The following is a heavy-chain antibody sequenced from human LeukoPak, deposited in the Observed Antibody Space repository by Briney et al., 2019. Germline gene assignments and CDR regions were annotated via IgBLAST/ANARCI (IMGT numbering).Heavy chain of an antibody. D-gene: IGHD2-15*01. Sequence: SVKVSCKASGGTFSSYAISWVRQAPGQGLEWMGRIIPILGIANYAQKFQGRVTITADKSMSTAYMELSSLRSEDTAVYYCARDRYCSGGSCYSYYYGMDVWGQGTTVTVSS. CDR3: ARDRYCSGGSCYSYYYGMDV. CDR1: GGTFSSYA. CDR2: IIPILGIA. J-gene: IGHJ6*02. V-gene: IGHV1-69*04.